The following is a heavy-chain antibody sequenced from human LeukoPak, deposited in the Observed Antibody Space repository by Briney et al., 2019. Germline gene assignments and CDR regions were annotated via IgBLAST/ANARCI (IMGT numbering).Heavy chain of an antibody. Sequence: GASVKVSCKASGYTFTTYDINWVRQATGQGLEWMGWMNPNSGNTGYAQKFQGRVTMTRDTSISTAYTELSRLRSDDTAVYYCARETAEGYCSSTSCYGASHYWGQGTLVTVSS. D-gene: IGHD2-2*01. CDR1: GYTFTTYD. CDR3: ARETAEGYCSSTSCYGASHY. CDR2: MNPNSGNT. J-gene: IGHJ4*02. V-gene: IGHV1-8*01.